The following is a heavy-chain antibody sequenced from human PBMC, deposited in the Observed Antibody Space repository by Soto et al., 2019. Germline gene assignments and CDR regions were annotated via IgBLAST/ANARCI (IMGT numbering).Heavy chain of an antibody. CDR1: GFTFSSYA. Sequence: GGSLRLSCAASGFTFSSYAMHWVRQAPGKGLELVAVISYDGSNKYYADSVKGRFTISRDNSKNTLYLQMNSLRAEDTAVYYCARDDIKGTIFGVVPHWGQGTLVTVSS. V-gene: IGHV3-30-3*01. CDR3: ARDDIKGTIFGVVPH. D-gene: IGHD3-3*01. CDR2: ISYDGSNK. J-gene: IGHJ4*02.